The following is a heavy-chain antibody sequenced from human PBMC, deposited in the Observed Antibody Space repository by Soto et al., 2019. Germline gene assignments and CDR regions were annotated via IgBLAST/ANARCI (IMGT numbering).Heavy chain of an antibody. CDR3: AKEALIVAVDDAFDI. J-gene: IGHJ3*02. V-gene: IGHV3-23*01. CDR2: ISGSGGST. Sequence: PWGSLRVSCASYVFTFSMYAMSWVRQAPGKGPDWVSAISGSGGSTYYADSVKGRFTISRDNAKNTLYRQMNSLRAEDTAIYYCAKEALIVAVDDAFDIWGQGTMVTVSS. CDR1: VFTFSMYA. D-gene: IGHD3-22*01.